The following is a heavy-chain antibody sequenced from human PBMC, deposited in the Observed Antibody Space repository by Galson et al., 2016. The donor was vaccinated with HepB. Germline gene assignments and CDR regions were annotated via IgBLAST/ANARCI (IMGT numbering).Heavy chain of an antibody. CDR3: ATLHGYYNERYFDY. V-gene: IGHV1-24*01. Sequence: SVKVSCKVSGYTLSELSMNWVRQAPGKGLEWMGGFDLEDGETIYEQKFQGRVTMTEDTSTDTAYMELSSLRSEDTAVYYCATLHGYYNERYFDYWGQGTLVTVSS. J-gene: IGHJ4*02. CDR2: FDLEDGET. D-gene: IGHD3-9*01. CDR1: GYTLSELS.